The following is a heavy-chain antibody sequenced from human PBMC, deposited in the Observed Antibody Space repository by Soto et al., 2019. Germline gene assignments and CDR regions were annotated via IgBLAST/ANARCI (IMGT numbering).Heavy chain of an antibody. V-gene: IGHV4-39*07. Sequence: PSETLSLTCTVSGGSISSSGYYWGWIRQPPGKGLEWIGTIYHSGSTYYNPSLKSRVTISVDRSKNQFSLKLSSVTAADTAVYYCASAITGYYYYGMDVWGQGTTVTVSS. J-gene: IGHJ6*02. CDR3: ASAITGYYYYGMDV. CDR1: GGSISSSGYY. D-gene: IGHD2-21*01. CDR2: IYHSGST.